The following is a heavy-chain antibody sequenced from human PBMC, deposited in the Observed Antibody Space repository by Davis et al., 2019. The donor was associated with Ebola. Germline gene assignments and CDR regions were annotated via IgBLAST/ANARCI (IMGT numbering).Heavy chain of an antibody. CDR3: ARLKGGCSGGSCGYFDY. Sequence: SETLSLTRTVSGGSISSYYWSWIRQPPGKGLEWIGYIYYSGSTNYNPSLKSRVTISVDTSKNQFSLKLSSVTAADTAVYYCARLKGGCSGGSCGYFDYWGQGTLVTVSS. J-gene: IGHJ4*02. V-gene: IGHV4-59*08. CDR2: IYYSGST. CDR1: GGSISSYY. D-gene: IGHD2-15*01.